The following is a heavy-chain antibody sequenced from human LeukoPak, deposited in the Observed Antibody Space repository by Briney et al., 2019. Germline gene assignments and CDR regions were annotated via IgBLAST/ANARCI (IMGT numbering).Heavy chain of an antibody. CDR3: ARDRAVAAHYYYYGMDV. Sequence: PSETLSLTCTVSGGSISSSGYCWGWIRQPPGKGLEWIGTVYYSGSTNYNPSLKSRVSMSVDTSKNQYSLRLISVTAADTAVYYCARDRAVAAHYYYYGMDVWGQGTTVTVSS. D-gene: IGHD6-19*01. V-gene: IGHV4-39*07. CDR2: VYYSGST. CDR1: GGSISSSGYC. J-gene: IGHJ6*02.